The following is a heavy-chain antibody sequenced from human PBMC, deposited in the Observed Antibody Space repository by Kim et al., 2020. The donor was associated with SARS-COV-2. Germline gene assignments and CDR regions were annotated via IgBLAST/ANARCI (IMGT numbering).Heavy chain of an antibody. V-gene: IGHV5-51*01. J-gene: IGHJ6*02. CDR3: ARSFKDSGYAGDYYYYYGMDV. D-gene: IGHD5-12*01. Sequence: ESLKISCKGSGYSFTSYWIGWVRQMPGKGLEWMGIIYPGDSDTRYSPSFQGQVTISADKSISTAYLQWSSLKASDTAMYYCARSFKDSGYAGDYYYYYGMDVWGQGTTVTVSS. CDR1: GYSFTSYW. CDR2: IYPGDSDT.